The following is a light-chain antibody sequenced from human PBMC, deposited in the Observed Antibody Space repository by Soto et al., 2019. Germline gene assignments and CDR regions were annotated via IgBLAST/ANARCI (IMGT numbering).Light chain of an antibody. J-gene: IGKJ1*01. V-gene: IGKV3-15*01. CDR1: QSVSSN. CDR2: GAS. CDR3: QQYNNWPQT. Sequence: IVMTMSPATLSVSPGERATLSCRASQSVSSNLAWYQQKPGQAPRLLIYGASTRATGIPARFSGSGSGTEFTLTISSLQSEDFAVYYCQQYNNWPQTFGQGTKLDI.